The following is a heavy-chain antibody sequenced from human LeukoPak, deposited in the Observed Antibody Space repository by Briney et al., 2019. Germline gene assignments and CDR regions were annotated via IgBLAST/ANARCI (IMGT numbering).Heavy chain of an antibody. D-gene: IGHD3-22*01. CDR2: IIPIFGTA. V-gene: IGHV1-69*06. CDR3: ATWDSSGGFDY. J-gene: IGHJ4*02. Sequence: SVKVSCKASGGTFSSYAISWVRQAPGQGLEWMGGIIPIFGTANYAQKFQGRVTITADKSTSTAYMELSSLRSEDTAVYYCATWDSSGGFDYWGQGTLVTVSS. CDR1: GGTFSSYA.